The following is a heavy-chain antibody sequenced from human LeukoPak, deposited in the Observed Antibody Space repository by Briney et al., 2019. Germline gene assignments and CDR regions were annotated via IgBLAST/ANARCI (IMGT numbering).Heavy chain of an antibody. V-gene: IGHV1-69*05. J-gene: IGHJ4*02. Sequence: GASVKVSCKASGGTFSSYAISWVRQAPGQGLEWMGGIIPIFGTANYAQKFQGRVTITTDESTSAAYMELSSLRSEDTAVYYCARGGAGDYYVTWGQGTLVTVSS. CDR3: ARGGAGDYYVT. D-gene: IGHD3-10*02. CDR2: IIPIFGTA. CDR1: GGTFSSYA.